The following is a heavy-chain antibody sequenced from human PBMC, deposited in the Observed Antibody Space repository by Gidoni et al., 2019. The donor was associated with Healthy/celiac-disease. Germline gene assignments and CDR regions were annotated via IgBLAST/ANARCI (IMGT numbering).Heavy chain of an antibody. J-gene: IGHJ3*02. CDR2: ISYSGST. V-gene: IGHV4-31*03. CDR3: AGAPYDYDSSGFGRDACDI. D-gene: IGHD3-22*01. CDR1: GGSISSGGYS. Sequence: QVQLQESGPGLVKPSQTLSLTCTVSGGSISSGGYSWSWIRQHPGKGLEWIGYISYSGSTYYNPSLKSRVTISVDTSKNQFSLKLSSVTAEDTAVYYCAGAPYDYDSSGFGRDACDIWGQGTMVTVSS.